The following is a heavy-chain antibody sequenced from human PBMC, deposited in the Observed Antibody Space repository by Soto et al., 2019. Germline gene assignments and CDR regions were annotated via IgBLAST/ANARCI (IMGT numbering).Heavy chain of an antibody. J-gene: IGHJ4*02. CDR3: AKGQGVRGVIITPDY. CDR1: GFTFSSYG. V-gene: IGHV3-30*18. D-gene: IGHD3-10*01. Sequence: QVQLVESGGGVVQPGRSLRLSCAASGFTFSSYGMHWVRQAPGKGLEWVAVISYDGSNKYYADSVKGRFTISRDNSKNTLYLQMNSLRAKDTAVYYCAKGQGVRGVIITPDYWGQGTLVTVSS. CDR2: ISYDGSNK.